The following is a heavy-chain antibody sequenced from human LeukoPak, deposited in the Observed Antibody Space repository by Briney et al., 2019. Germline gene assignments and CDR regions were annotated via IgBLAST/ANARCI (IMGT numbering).Heavy chain of an antibody. CDR1: GYTFTSYD. Sequence: GASVKVSCKASGYTFTSYDINWVRQAPGQGLEWMGWMNPKSGNTGYGQKFQGRVTMTRVTSITTAYMELRSLRSDDTAVYYCTKASLAFGTKYFDPWGQGTLVTVSS. J-gene: IGHJ5*02. CDR3: TKASLAFGTKYFDP. D-gene: IGHD3-10*01. V-gene: IGHV1-8*02. CDR2: MNPKSGNT.